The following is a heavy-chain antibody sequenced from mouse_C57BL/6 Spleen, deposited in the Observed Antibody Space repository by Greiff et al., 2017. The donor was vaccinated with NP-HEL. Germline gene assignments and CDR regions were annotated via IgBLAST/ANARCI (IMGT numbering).Heavy chain of an antibody. V-gene: IGHV1-7*01. CDR1: FSPFPLSL. D-gene: IGHD2-4*01. Sequence: QVQLQQSGAELATPFSSVKLSCTSSFSPFPLSLLHFFPPLPFPVLSFICSINPISCYPKYNQKFKDKATLTADKSSSTAYMQLSSLTYEDSAVYYCARNYDYDVRGDYWGQGTTLTVSS. CDR3: ARNYDYDVRGDY. J-gene: IGHJ2*01. CDR2: INPISCYP.